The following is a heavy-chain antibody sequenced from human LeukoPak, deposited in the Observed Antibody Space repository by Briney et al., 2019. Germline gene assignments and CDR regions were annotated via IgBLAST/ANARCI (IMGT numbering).Heavy chain of an antibody. D-gene: IGHD3-10*01. Sequence: GGSLRLSCAASGFTFSSYEMNWVRQAPGKGLEWDSFISSSGSNIYYADSVKGRFTISRDNATNSLYLQMNSLSAEETAVYYCARDGFYYGSGSYYNDYWGQGTLVTVSS. V-gene: IGHV3-48*03. CDR2: ISSSGSNI. CDR3: ARDGFYYGSGSYYNDY. CDR1: GFTFSSYE. J-gene: IGHJ4*02.